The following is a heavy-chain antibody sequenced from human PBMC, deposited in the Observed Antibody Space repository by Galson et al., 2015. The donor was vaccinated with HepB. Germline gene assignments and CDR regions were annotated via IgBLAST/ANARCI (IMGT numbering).Heavy chain of an antibody. Sequence: SLRLSCAASGFIFDYYGMHWVRQAPGKGLEWVAVISYDGSNEYYADSVKGRFTISRDNSKNTLYLQMNSLRAQDTAIYYCARATAASWDVFEIWGQGTMATVSS. J-gene: IGHJ3*02. D-gene: IGHD2-15*01. CDR1: GFIFDYYG. V-gene: IGHV3-30*03. CDR3: ARATAASWDVFEI. CDR2: ISYDGSNE.